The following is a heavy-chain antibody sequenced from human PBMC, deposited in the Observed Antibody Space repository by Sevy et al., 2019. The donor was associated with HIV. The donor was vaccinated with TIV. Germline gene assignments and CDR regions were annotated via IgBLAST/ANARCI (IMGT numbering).Heavy chain of an antibody. Sequence: GGSLRLSCAASGFTFSSYAMSWVRQAPGKGLEWVSATSGSGGSTYYADSVKGRFTISRDNSKNTLYLQMNSLRAEDTAVYYCAKRGLRRTGGFDYWGQGTLVTVSS. D-gene: IGHD4-17*01. V-gene: IGHV3-23*01. CDR2: TSGSGGST. CDR3: AKRGLRRTGGFDY. CDR1: GFTFSSYA. J-gene: IGHJ4*02.